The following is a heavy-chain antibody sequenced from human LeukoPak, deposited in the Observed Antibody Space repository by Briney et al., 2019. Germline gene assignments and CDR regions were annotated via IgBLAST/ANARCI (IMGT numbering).Heavy chain of an antibody. CDR3: AISSGWYYFDY. CDR1: GGSISSYY. J-gene: IGHJ4*02. V-gene: IGHV4-59*08. D-gene: IGHD6-19*01. Sequence: SETLSLTCTVSGGSISSYYWSWIRQPPGKGLEWIGYIYYSGSTNYNPSLKSRVTISVDTSKNQFSLELSSVTAADTAVYYCAISSGWYYFDYWGQGTLVTVSS. CDR2: IYYSGST.